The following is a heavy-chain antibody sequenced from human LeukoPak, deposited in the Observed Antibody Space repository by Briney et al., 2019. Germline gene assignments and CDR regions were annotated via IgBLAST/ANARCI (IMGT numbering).Heavy chain of an antibody. CDR1: GGSISSSSYY. V-gene: IGHV4-39*01. Sequence: PSETLSLTCTVSGGSISSSSYYWGWIRQPPGKGLEWIGSIYYSGSTYYNPSLKSRVTISVDTSKNQFSLKLNSVTAADTSVYYCARTKEQQLAQNWFDPWGQGTLVTVPS. D-gene: IGHD6-13*01. J-gene: IGHJ5*02. CDR3: ARTKEQQLAQNWFDP. CDR2: IYYSGST.